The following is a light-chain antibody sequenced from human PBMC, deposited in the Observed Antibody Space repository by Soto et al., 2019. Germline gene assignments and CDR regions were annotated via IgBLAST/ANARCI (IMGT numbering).Light chain of an antibody. Sequence: EIVMTQSPATLSVSPGERVTLSCRASQSVFTNLAWSQHKPGQAPRLLIYGASTRAPGLPARFIGSGSGTEFTLTISSLQSEDFALYYCQQYNTWPYTFGQGTKLEIK. V-gene: IGKV3-15*01. CDR2: GAS. CDR3: QQYNTWPYT. CDR1: QSVFTN. J-gene: IGKJ2*01.